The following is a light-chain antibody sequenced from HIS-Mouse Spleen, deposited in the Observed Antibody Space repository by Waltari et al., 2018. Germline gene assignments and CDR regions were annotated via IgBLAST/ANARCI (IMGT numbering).Light chain of an antibody. CDR2: DDS. CDR1: NLGRKS. J-gene: IGLJ1*01. V-gene: IGLV3-21*03. CDR3: QVWDSSSDHYV. Sequence: SYVLTQPPSVSVAPGKTARITCGGNNLGRKSVHWYQQKPGQAPVPVVYDDSDRPSGIPERFSGSNSGNTATLTISRVEAGDEADYYCQVWDSSSDHYVFGTGTKVTVL.